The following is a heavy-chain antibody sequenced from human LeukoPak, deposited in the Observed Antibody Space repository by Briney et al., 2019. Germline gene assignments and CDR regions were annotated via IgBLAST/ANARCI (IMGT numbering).Heavy chain of an antibody. CDR1: GFTFSDYY. CDR2: ISSSGSTI. D-gene: IGHD3-22*01. CDR3: ARSWVYYYDSSGYWAH. J-gene: IGHJ4*02. Sequence: GGSLRLSCAASGFTFSDYYMSWIRQAPGKGXEWVSYISSSGSTIYYADSVKGRFTISRDNAKNSLYLQMNSLRAEDTAVHYCARSWVYYYDSSGYWAHWGQGTLVTVSS. V-gene: IGHV3-11*01.